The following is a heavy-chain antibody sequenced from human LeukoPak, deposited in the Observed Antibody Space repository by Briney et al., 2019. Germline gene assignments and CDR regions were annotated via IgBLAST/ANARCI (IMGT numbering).Heavy chain of an antibody. CDR3: VGNGYYALDS. Sequence: SGTLSLTCAVSGGSISSSNWWSWVRQPPGKGLEWIGEIYHSGSTNYNPSLKSRVTISIDKSKNQLSLKLTSVTAADTAVYFCVGNGYYALDSWGQGTLVTVAS. J-gene: IGHJ4*02. CDR1: GGSISSSNW. CDR2: IYHSGST. V-gene: IGHV4-4*02. D-gene: IGHD2/OR15-2a*01.